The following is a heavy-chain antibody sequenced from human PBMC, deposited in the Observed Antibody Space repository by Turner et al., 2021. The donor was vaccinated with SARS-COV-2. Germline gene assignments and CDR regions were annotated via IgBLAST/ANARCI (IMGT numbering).Heavy chain of an antibody. D-gene: IGHD3-3*01. J-gene: IGHJ6*02. CDR1: GGSISSSSYY. CDR2: IYYSGST. V-gene: IGHV4-39*01. Sequence: QLQLQESGPGLVKPSETLSLTCTVSGGSISSSSYYWGWIRQPPGKGLELIGSIYYSGSTYYNPSLKSRVTISVDTSKNQFSLKLSSVTAADTAVYYCASPSVDFWSGSYYGMDVWGQGTTVTVSS. CDR3: ASPSVDFWSGSYYGMDV.